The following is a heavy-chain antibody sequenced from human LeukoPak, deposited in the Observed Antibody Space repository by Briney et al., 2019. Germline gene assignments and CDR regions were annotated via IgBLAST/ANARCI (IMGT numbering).Heavy chain of an antibody. D-gene: IGHD3-22*01. Sequence: ASVKVSCEVSGYTLTDLSMHGVRQAPGKGLEGMGGFYPEDGETIYAQNFQGRVTMTEDTSTNTAYMEVRSLRSEDTAVYYCATSSGYGFLFEYWGQGTLVTVSS. CDR2: FYPEDGET. CDR3: ATSSGYGFLFEY. CDR1: GYTLTDLS. V-gene: IGHV1-24*01. J-gene: IGHJ4*02.